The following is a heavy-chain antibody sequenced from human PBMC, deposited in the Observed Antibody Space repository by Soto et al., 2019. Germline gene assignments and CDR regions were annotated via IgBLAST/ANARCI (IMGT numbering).Heavy chain of an antibody. CDR1: DDSISSYY. CDR2: MFHSGSP. Sequence: QVQLQESGPGLVKPSETLSLTCTVSDDSISSYYWSWIRQPPGKGLEWIGYMFHSGSPNYNPSLKSRVNMSVDTSKEQFFLRLSSVTAADTAMYYCAAVSGKDAFDVWGQGTMVTVS. D-gene: IGHD3-3*02. V-gene: IGHV4-59*01. CDR3: AAVSGKDAFDV. J-gene: IGHJ3*01.